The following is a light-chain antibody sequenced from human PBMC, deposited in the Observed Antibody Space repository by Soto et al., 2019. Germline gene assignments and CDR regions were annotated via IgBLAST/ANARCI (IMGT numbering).Light chain of an antibody. Sequence: EIVMTQSPATLSVSPGERTTPSCRASQSVRSNLAWYQQKPGQAPRLLIYGASTRATGIPARFSGSGSGTEFTLTISSLQSEDFAVYYCQQYNNWPRTFGQGTKV. CDR1: QSVRSN. CDR3: QQYNNWPRT. CDR2: GAS. V-gene: IGKV3-15*01. J-gene: IGKJ1*01.